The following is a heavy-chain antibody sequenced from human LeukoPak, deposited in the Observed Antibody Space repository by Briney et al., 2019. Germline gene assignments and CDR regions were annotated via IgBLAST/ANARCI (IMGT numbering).Heavy chain of an antibody. V-gene: IGHV1-69*05. J-gene: IGHJ4*02. D-gene: IGHD3-22*01. CDR2: IIPIFGTA. CDR3: ASTSPRGDSGGYYYVD. Sequence: SVKVSCKASGGTFSSYAISWVRQAPGQGLEWMGGIIPIFGTANYAQKFQGRVTITTDESTSTAYMELSSLRSEDTAVYYCASTSPRGDSGGYYYVDWGQGTLVTVSS. CDR1: GGTFSSYA.